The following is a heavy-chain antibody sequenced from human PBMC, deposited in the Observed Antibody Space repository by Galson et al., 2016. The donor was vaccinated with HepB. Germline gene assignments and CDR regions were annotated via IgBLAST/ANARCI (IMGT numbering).Heavy chain of an antibody. Sequence: SLRLSCAASGLSVGNSYMSWVRQAPGKGLDWVSTIYSEGNTYYADSVKGRFPISKDSSKNTLYLQMSSLRAGDTAVYYCARDNSEVYYYAMDVWGQGTTVTVSS. CDR1: GLSVGNSY. V-gene: IGHV3-53*01. D-gene: IGHD1-26*01. CDR3: ARDNSEVYYYAMDV. J-gene: IGHJ6*02. CDR2: IYSEGNT.